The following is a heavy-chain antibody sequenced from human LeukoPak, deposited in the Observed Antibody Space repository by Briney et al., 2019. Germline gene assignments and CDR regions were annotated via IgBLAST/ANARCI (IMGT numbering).Heavy chain of an antibody. J-gene: IGHJ4*02. V-gene: IGHV1-2*02. CDR2: IKTNSGGT. Sequence: ASVKVSCKASGYTFTVYFMHWVRQAQGQGRGWMGWIKTNSGGTKYAQKFQGRVTMTRDTAISTAYMELTRLRSDDTAVYYCAREEAATPSDFDYWGQGTLVTVSS. D-gene: IGHD6-25*01. CDR3: AREEAATPSDFDY. CDR1: GYTFTVYF.